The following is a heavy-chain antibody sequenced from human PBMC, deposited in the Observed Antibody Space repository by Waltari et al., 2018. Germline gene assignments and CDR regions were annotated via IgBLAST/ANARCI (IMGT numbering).Heavy chain of an antibody. Sequence: EVQLLESGGGLVQPGGSLRLSCAASGFPFRIYAIGWARQAPGKGLEWFSAISGSGGSTYYADSVKGRFTISRDNSKNTLYLQMNSLRAEDTAVYYCAKPRGTSSWEYFDYWGQGTLVTVSS. J-gene: IGHJ4*02. V-gene: IGHV3-23*01. D-gene: IGHD6-13*01. CDR1: GFPFRIYA. CDR3: AKPRGTSSWEYFDY. CDR2: ISGSGGST.